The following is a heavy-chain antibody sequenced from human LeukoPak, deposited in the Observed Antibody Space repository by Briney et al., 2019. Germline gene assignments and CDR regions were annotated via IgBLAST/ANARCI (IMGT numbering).Heavy chain of an antibody. CDR2: IYYSGST. CDR3: ARVSLRITIFGVVTRLFDY. Sequence: SETLSLTCTVSGGSISSSSYYWGWIRQPPGKGLEWIGSIYYSGSTYYNPSLKRRVTISVDSSKNPFSLKLSSVTAADTAVYYCARVSLRITIFGVVTRLFDYWGQGTLVTVSS. CDR1: GGSISSSSYY. V-gene: IGHV4-39*01. D-gene: IGHD3-3*01. J-gene: IGHJ4*02.